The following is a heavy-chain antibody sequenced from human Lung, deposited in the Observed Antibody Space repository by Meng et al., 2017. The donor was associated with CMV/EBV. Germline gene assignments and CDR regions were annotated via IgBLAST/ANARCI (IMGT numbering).Heavy chain of an antibody. V-gene: IGHV3-74*03. CDR1: GFTFRSYW. CDR2: ISPDGSSA. Sequence: GESLKISCAASGFTFRSYWMDWVRQAPGKGLEWVTRISPDGSSAAYADSVRGRFTISRDNAKNTLYLQMNSLRVEDTAVYYCAAWAHILAVAPTGDDYWGQGXLVTVSS. CDR3: AAWAHILAVAPTGDDY. J-gene: IGHJ4*02. D-gene: IGHD2-2*01.